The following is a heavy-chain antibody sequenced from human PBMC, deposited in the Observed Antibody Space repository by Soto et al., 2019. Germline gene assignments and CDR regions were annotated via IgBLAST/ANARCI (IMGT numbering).Heavy chain of an antibody. CDR3: ARGLAVSTSTDI. V-gene: IGHV1-3*01. Sequence: ASVKVSCKASGYIFTTYAMHWVRQAPGQRLEWMGGMNADNGDTKYSQKFQGRVTITRDTSASTAYMELSSLRSEDTAVYYCARGLAVSTSTDIWGQGTMITVS. D-gene: IGHD2-15*01. J-gene: IGHJ3*02. CDR1: GYIFTTYA. CDR2: MNADNGDT.